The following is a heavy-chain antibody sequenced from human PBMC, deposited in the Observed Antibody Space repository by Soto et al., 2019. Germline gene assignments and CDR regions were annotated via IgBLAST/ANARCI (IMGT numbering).Heavy chain of an antibody. J-gene: IGHJ6*02. CDR2: IWYDGSNK. D-gene: IGHD3-10*01. V-gene: IGHV3-33*01. Sequence: QVQLVESGGGVVQPGRSLRLSCAASGFTFSSYGMHWVRQAPGKGLEWVAVIWYDGSNKYYADSVKGRFTISRDNSKNTLYLQMNNLRAEDTAVYYCARDTARDKVRIYYGMDVWGQGTTVTVSS. CDR3: ARDTARDKVRIYYGMDV. CDR1: GFTFSSYG.